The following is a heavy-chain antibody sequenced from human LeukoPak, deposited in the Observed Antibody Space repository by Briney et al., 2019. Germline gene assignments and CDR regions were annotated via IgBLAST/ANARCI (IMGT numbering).Heavy chain of an antibody. Sequence: GGSLRLSCAASGFTFSSYSMNWVRQAPGKGLEWVSFVSSGSTYIDYADSVKGRFTISRDNAKNSLYLQMNSLRADDTAVYYCARDRCSSTSCYAFDPWGQGTLVTVSS. V-gene: IGHV3-21*01. J-gene: IGHJ5*02. CDR3: ARDRCSSTSCYAFDP. D-gene: IGHD2-2*01. CDR2: VSSGSTYI. CDR1: GFTFSSYS.